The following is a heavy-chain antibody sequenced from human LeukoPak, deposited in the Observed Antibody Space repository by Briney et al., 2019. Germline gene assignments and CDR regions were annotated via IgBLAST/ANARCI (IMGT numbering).Heavy chain of an antibody. CDR2: ISGSGGST. CDR1: GFTVSSNH. D-gene: IGHD7-27*01. CDR3: APINWVYPDAFDM. Sequence: GGSLRLSCAASGFTVSSNHMSWVRQAPGKGLEWVSAISGSGGSTYYADSVKGRFTISKDNAKNSLYLQMNSLRAEDTAVYYCAPINWVYPDAFDMWGQGTMVTVSS. J-gene: IGHJ3*02. V-gene: IGHV3-23*01.